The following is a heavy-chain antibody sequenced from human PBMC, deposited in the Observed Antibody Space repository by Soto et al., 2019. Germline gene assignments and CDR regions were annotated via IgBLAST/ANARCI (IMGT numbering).Heavy chain of an antibody. V-gene: IGHV3-30*18. CDR3: AKDLTRAVAGTSFDY. J-gene: IGHJ4*02. CDR2: ISYDGSNK. CDR1: GFTFSGYG. D-gene: IGHD6-19*01. Sequence: GGSLRLSCAASGFTFSGYGMHWVRQAPGKGLEWVAVISYDGSNKYYADSVKGRFTISRDNSKNTLYLQMNSLRAEDTAVYYCAKDLTRAVAGTSFDYWGQGTLVTVSS.